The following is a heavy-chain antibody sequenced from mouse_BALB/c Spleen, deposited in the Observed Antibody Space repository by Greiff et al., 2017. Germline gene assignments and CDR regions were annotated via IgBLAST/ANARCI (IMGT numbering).Heavy chain of an antibody. V-gene: IGHV8-12*01. Sequence: QVTLKESGPGILQPSQTLSLTCSFSGFSLSTSGMGVSWIRQPSGKGLEWLAHIYWDDDKRYNPSLKSRLTISKDTSSNQVFLKITSVDTADTATYYCARRPGGLSGAMDYWGQGTSVTVSS. CDR2: IYWDDDK. D-gene: IGHD6-5*01. CDR3: ARRPGGLSGAMDY. J-gene: IGHJ4*01. CDR1: GFSLSTSGMG.